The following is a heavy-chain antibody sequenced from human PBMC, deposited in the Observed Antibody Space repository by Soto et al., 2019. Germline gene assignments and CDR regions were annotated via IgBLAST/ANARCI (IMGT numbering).Heavy chain of an antibody. CDR2: ISPMFGAA. CDR3: AREVQVHTPAFVY. J-gene: IGHJ4*02. CDR1: GGTFNTYA. D-gene: IGHD3-10*01. Sequence: QVQLVQSGAEMKKPGSSVKVSCQSSGGTFNTYAMNWVRQAPGQGPEWMGDISPMFGAANYAPKFQGRVTITADESTGTSYMQLSSLTSEDTALYFCAREVQVHTPAFVYWGQRTRVTVSS. V-gene: IGHV1-69*19.